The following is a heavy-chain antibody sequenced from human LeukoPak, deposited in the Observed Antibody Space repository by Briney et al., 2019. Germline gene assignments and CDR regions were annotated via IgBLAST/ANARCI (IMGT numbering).Heavy chain of an antibody. CDR1: GFSVGSSE. J-gene: IGHJ3*02. V-gene: IGHV3-48*03. D-gene: IGHD5-12*01. CDR3: AREVVTQAIYSGYDAFEI. Sequence: GGSLRLSCAASGFSVGSSEMDWARQAPGKGLEWVSYIRSDNTVLYADSVKGRFTISSDRATNSLFLQMNSLRADDTAVYYCAREVVTQAIYSGYDAFEIWGQGTMVTVSS. CDR2: IRSDNTV.